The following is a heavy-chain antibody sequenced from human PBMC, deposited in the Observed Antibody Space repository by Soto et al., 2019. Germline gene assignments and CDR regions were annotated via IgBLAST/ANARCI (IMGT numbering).Heavy chain of an antibody. Sequence: EVQLLESGGGMVQHGGSLRISCVASGFGFSSYAISWVRQSPGKGLEWVSTTPATDDDTSYALSVTGRFIVSRDNSKNTLSLLMRSLRAEDTALYYCAKVEDNTGWAVVDSWGQGTLATVS. CDR2: TPATDDDT. CDR3: AKVEDNTGWAVVDS. CDR1: GFGFSSYA. J-gene: IGHJ4*02. V-gene: IGHV3-23*01. D-gene: IGHD6-19*01.